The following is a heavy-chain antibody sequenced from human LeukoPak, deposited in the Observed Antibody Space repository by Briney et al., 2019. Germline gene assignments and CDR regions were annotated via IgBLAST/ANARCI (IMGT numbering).Heavy chain of an antibody. J-gene: IGHJ6*02. CDR3: ARRVGEYGMDV. Sequence: PSQTLSLTCGVSGGSISSGGYSGSWIRQPPGKGLEWIGYIYHSGSTYYNPSLKSRVTISVDRSKNQFSLKLSSVTAADTAVYYCARRVGEYGMDVWGQGTTVTVSS. D-gene: IGHD1-26*01. CDR2: IYHSGST. V-gene: IGHV4-30-2*01. CDR1: GGSISSGGYS.